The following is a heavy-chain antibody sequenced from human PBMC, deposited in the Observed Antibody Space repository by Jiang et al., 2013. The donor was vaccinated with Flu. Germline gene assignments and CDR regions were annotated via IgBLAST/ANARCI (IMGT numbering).Heavy chain of an antibody. CDR3: ARVPIVVPSLQLSPNWFDP. V-gene: IGHV1-3*01. Sequence: YAMHWVRQAPDKGLSGWDGLTLAMVTQKYSQKFQGRVTITRDTSASTAYMELSSLRSEDTAVYYCARVPIVVPSLQLSPNWFDPWGQGTLVTVSS. D-gene: IGHD1-26*01. CDR2: LTLAMVT. J-gene: IGHJ5*02. CDR1: YA.